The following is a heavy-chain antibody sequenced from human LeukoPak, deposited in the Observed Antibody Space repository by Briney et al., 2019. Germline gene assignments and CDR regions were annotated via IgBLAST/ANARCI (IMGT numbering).Heavy chain of an antibody. CDR2: IYYSGST. CDR1: GGSISSYY. Sequence: SETLSLTCTVSGGSISSYYWSWIRQPPGKGLEWIGYIYYSGSTNYNPSLESRVTISVDTSKNQFSLKLSSVTAADTAVYYCARALYSSSFYYYYYMDVWGKGTTVTVSS. V-gene: IGHV4-59*01. D-gene: IGHD6-6*01. J-gene: IGHJ6*03. CDR3: ARALYSSSFYYYYYMDV.